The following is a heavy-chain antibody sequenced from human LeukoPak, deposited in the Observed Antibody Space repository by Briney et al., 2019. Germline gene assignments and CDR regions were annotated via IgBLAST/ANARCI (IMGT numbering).Heavy chain of an antibody. V-gene: IGHV1-24*01. D-gene: IGHD3-10*01. CDR2: FDPEDGET. Sequence: GASVKVSCKVSGYTLTELSMHWVRQAPGKGLEWMGGFDPEDGETNYAQKFQGRVTITADESTSTAYMELSSLRSEDTAVYYCARVRNLLWFGELSAPDYYYMDVWGKGTTVTVSS. J-gene: IGHJ6*03. CDR3: ARVRNLLWFGELSAPDYYYMDV. CDR1: GYTLTELS.